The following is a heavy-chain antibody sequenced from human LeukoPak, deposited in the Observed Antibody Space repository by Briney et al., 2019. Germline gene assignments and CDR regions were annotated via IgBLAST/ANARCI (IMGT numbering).Heavy chain of an antibody. CDR1: GYTFTGYY. CDR3: ARVGGPGYSSGWYGY. CDR2: INPNSGGT. J-gene: IGHJ4*02. Sequence: ASVKVSGKASGYTFTGYYLHWVRQAPGQGLEWMGWINPNSGGTNYAQKFQGRVTMTRDTSISTAYMEVSRLRSDDTAVYYCARVGGPGYSSGWYGYWGQGTLVTVSS. D-gene: IGHD6-19*01. V-gene: IGHV1-2*02.